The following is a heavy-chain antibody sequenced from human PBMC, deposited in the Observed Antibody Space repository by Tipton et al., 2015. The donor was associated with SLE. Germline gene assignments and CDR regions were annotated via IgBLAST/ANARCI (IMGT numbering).Heavy chain of an antibody. CDR2: INYSGST. J-gene: IGHJ3*02. CDR1: GGSISSSSYY. V-gene: IGHV4-39*07. D-gene: IGHD3-22*01. Sequence: TLSLTCTVSGGSISSSSYYWSWIRQPPGKGLEWIGEINYSGSTNYNPALKSRVTISIGTSKNQLSLKLSSVTAADTAVYYCARGVAYYYDSGAFDIWGQGTMVTVSS. CDR3: ARGVAYYYDSGAFDI.